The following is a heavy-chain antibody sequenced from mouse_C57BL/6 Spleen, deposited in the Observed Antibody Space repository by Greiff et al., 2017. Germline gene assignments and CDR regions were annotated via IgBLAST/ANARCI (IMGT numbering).Heavy chain of an antibody. Sequence: VQLQQPGTELVKPGASGYTFTSYWMHWVKQRPGQGLEWIGNINPSNGGTNYNEKFKSKATLTVDKSSSTAYMQLSRLTSEDSAVYYCARGDYGNPFAYWGQGTLVTVAA. J-gene: IGHJ3*01. CDR3: ARGDYGNPFAY. V-gene: IGHV1-53*01. CDR2: INPSNGGT. D-gene: IGHD2-1*01. CDR1: GYTFTSYW.